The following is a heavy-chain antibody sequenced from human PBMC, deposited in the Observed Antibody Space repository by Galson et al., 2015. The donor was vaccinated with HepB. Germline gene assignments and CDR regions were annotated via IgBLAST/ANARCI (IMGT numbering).Heavy chain of an antibody. D-gene: IGHD3-22*01. V-gene: IGHV3-30*18. CDR1: GFTFSSYG. CDR3: AKVSRDSSGYYYYYYGMDV. J-gene: IGHJ6*02. CDR2: ISYDGSNK. Sequence: SLRLSCAASGFTFSSYGMHWVRQAPGKGLEWVAVISYDGSNKYYADSVKGRFTISRDNSKNTLYLQMNSLRAEDTAVYYCAKVSRDSSGYYYYYYGMDVWGQGTTVTVSS.